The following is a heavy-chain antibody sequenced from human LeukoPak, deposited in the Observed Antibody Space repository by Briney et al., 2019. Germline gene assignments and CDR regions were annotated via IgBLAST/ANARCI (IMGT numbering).Heavy chain of an antibody. V-gene: IGHV4-59*01. J-gene: IGHJ6*03. CDR3: ARVFYDSSGYYRSYYYYMDV. Sequence: PSETLSLTCTVSGGSISSYYWSWIRQPPGKGLEWIGYIYYSGSTNYNPSLKSRVTISVGTSKNQFSLKLSSVTAADTAVYYCARVFYDSSGYYRSYYYYMDVWGKGTTVTVSS. D-gene: IGHD3-22*01. CDR1: GGSISSYY. CDR2: IYYSGST.